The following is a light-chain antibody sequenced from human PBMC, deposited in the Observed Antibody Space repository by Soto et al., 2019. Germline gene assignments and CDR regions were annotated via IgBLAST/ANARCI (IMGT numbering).Light chain of an antibody. CDR2: DAS. V-gene: IGKV3-20*01. CDR3: QQYGGSTRT. CDR1: QSISSNY. Sequence: EIVLTQSPGTLSLSPGERATLSCRASQSISSNYLAWYQQTPGQAPRLLIYDASSRAAGIPERFSGSGSGTDFTLTISRLEPEDFGVYYCQQYGGSTRTFGQGTKVDIK. J-gene: IGKJ1*01.